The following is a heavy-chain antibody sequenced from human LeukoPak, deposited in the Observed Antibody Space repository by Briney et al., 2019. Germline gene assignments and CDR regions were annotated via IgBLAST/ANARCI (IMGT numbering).Heavy chain of an antibody. D-gene: IGHD2-2*01. V-gene: IGHV1-2*02. CDR2: INPNSGGT. J-gene: IGHJ4*02. Sequence: ASVKVSCKASGYTFTGYYMHWVRQAPGQGLEWMGWINPNSGGTNYAQKFQGRVTMTRDTSISTAYMELSRLRSDDTAVYYCARQPRDIVVVPAASFDYWGQGTLVTVSS. CDR1: GYTFTGYY. CDR3: ARQPRDIVVVPAASFDY.